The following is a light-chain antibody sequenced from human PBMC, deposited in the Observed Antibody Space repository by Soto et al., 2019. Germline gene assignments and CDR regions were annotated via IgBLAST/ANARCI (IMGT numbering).Light chain of an antibody. V-gene: IGKV3-15*01. CDR2: GAS. J-gene: IGKJ4*01. Sequence: EIVMTQSPATLSVSPGERSTLSCRASQSVSSNLAWYQQKPGQAPRLLIYGASTRATGIPARFSGIGSGTEFTLTISSLQSEDFAVYYCQQYNNWPLTFGGGTKVELK. CDR3: QQYNNWPLT. CDR1: QSVSSN.